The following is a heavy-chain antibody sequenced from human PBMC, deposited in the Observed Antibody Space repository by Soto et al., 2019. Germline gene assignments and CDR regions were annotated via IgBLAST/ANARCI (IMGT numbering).Heavy chain of an antibody. V-gene: IGHV1-2*02. CDR1: GYTFSDYY. D-gene: IGHD2-15*01. CDR2: ISPNNGAT. Sequence: QVQLVQSGAEVKKPGASMKVSCKASGYTFSDYYMHWVRQAPGQGLECMGWISPNNGATNYAQKYQDRVTMTRDASITTAYMELSRRGSDDTAVYYCARGGEFCSTGSCNSSLGDAFDVWGQGTTVTVSS. J-gene: IGHJ3*01. CDR3: ARGGEFCSTGSCNSSLGDAFDV.